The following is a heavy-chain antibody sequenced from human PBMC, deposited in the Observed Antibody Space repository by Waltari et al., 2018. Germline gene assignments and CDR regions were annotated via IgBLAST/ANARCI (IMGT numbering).Heavy chain of an antibody. CDR1: GGTFSRYA. CDR2: IIPIFGTA. D-gene: IGHD3-9*01. Sequence: QVQLVQSGAEVKKPGSSVKVSCKASGGTFSRYAISWVRQAPGQGLEWMGGIIPIFGTANYAQKFQGRVTITADESTSTAYMELSSLRSEDTAVYYCASLHRRVLRYFDWSEYYFDYWGQGTLVTVSS. V-gene: IGHV1-69*01. CDR3: ASLHRRVLRYFDWSEYYFDY. J-gene: IGHJ4*02.